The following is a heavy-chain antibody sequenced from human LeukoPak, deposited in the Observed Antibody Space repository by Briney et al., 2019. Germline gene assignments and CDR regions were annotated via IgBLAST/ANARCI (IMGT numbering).Heavy chain of an antibody. CDR2: IYYSGST. CDR3: ARVSSYYYDSSGYYYTGWFVGAFDI. V-gene: IGHV4-59*01. J-gene: IGHJ3*02. D-gene: IGHD3-22*01. Sequence: SETLSLTCAVYGGSFSGYYWSWIRQPPGKGLEWIGYIYYSGSTNYNPSLKSRVTISVDTSKNQFSLKLSSVTAADTAVYYCARVSSYYYDSSGYYYTGWFVGAFDIWGQGTMVTVSS. CDR1: GGSFSGYY.